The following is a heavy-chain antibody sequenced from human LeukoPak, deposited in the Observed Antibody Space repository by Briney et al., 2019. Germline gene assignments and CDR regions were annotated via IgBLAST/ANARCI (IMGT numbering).Heavy chain of an antibody. V-gene: IGHV3-30*18. J-gene: IGHJ6*03. CDR1: GFTFSSYG. CDR2: ISYDGSNK. CDR3: AKAEQQPYYYYMDV. D-gene: IGHD6-13*01. Sequence: GGSLRLSCAASGFTFSSYGMHWVRQAPGKGLEWVAVISYDGSNKYYADSVKGRFTISRDNSKNTLYLQMNSLRAEDTAVYYCAKAEQQPYYYYMDVWGKGTTVTVSS.